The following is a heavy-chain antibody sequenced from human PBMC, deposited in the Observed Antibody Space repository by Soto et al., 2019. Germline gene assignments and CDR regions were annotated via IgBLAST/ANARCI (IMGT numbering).Heavy chain of an antibody. CDR2: IYYSGST. Sequence: PSETLSLTCTVSGGSISSGGYYWSWIRQHPGKGLEWIGYIYYSGSTYYNPSLKSRVTISVDTSKNQFSLKLSSVTAADTAVYYCARDARLHRGYSYGGYYYGMDVWGQGTTVTVS. CDR1: GGSISSGGYY. V-gene: IGHV4-31*03. CDR3: ARDARLHRGYSYGGYYYGMDV. J-gene: IGHJ6*02. D-gene: IGHD5-18*01.